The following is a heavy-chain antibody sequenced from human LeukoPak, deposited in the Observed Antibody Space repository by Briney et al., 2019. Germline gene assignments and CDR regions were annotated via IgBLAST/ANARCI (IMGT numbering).Heavy chain of an antibody. Sequence: PSETLSLTCAVYGGSFSGYYWSWIRQPPGKGLEWIGEINHSGSTNYNPSLKSRVTISVDTSKNQFSLKLSSVTAADTAVYYCARGLNYDSSGYYLDYWGQGTLFTVSS. CDR3: ARGLNYDSSGYYLDY. V-gene: IGHV4-34*01. J-gene: IGHJ4*02. D-gene: IGHD3-22*01. CDR1: GGSFSGYY. CDR2: INHSGST.